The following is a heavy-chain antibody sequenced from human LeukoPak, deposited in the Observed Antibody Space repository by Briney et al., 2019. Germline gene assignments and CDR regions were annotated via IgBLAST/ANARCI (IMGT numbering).Heavy chain of an antibody. J-gene: IGHJ4*02. CDR2: IQQDGSEK. CDR1: GFTFSSYW. D-gene: IGHD1-26*01. Sequence: PGGSLRLSCAASGFTFSSYWMIWVRQAPGKGLEWVANIQQDGSEKYYVDSVKGRFTISRDNAKNSLYLQMNSLGAEDTAVYYCARNPPRYFNWGQGTLVTVS. V-gene: IGHV3-7*05. CDR3: ARNPPRYFN.